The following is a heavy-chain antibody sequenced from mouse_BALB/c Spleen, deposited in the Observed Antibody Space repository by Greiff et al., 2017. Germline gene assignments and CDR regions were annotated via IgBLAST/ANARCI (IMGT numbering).Heavy chain of an antibody. Sequence: ESGPGLVKPSQSLSLTCSVTGYSITSGYYWNWIRQFPGNKLEWMGYISYDGSNNYNPSLKNRISITRDTSKNQFFLKLNSVTTEDTATYYCARAYGNYDAMDYWGQGTSVTVSS. J-gene: IGHJ4*01. CDR1: GYSITSGYY. CDR3: ARAYGNYDAMDY. D-gene: IGHD2-1*01. CDR2: ISYDGSN. V-gene: IGHV3-6*02.